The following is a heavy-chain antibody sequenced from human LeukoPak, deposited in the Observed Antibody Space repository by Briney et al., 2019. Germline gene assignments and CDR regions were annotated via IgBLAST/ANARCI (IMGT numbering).Heavy chain of an antibody. CDR3: ATTPPGRMAAAGNGFDN. D-gene: IGHD6-13*01. V-gene: IGHV3-23*01. CDR2: ISCTGGTT. Sequence: GGSLRLSCAASGFTFSSYAMSWVRQTPGKGLEWVSAISCTGGTTHYADSVKGRFTISRDPSRNTLYLHMDSLRVEDTAVYYCATTPPGRMAAAGNGFDNWGQGTLVTVSS. J-gene: IGHJ4*02. CDR1: GFTFSSYA.